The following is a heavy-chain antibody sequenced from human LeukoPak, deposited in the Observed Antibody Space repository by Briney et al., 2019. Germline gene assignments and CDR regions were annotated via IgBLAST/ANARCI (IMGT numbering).Heavy chain of an antibody. CDR2: IKSIPDGGTT. CDR3: VGDRYYYDSSGSATSPY. CDR1: GFTFTKTW. V-gene: IGHV3-15*01. J-gene: IGHJ4*02. D-gene: IGHD3-22*01. Sequence: PGGSLTLSCAASGFTFTKTWMSWARQAPGKGLEWVGRIKSIPDGGTTDYTAPVKGRFTVSRDDSKTTAYLQMNSLKTEDTAVYYCVGDRYYYDSSGSATSPYWGQGPLVTVSS.